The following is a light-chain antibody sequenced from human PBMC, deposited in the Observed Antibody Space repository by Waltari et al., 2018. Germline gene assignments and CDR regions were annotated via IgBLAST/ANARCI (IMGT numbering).Light chain of an antibody. V-gene: IGLV1-47*01. Sequence: QSVLTQPPSASGTPGQTVTIPCSGSSYNVGRNSVYWYQQLPGTAPKLLIYRYDQRPSGVPARFFGSKSGTSASLVITGLRPEDEADYYCAAWDDSLYVVFGGGTRLTV. CDR2: RYD. CDR3: AAWDDSLYVV. J-gene: IGLJ2*01. CDR1: SYNVGRNS.